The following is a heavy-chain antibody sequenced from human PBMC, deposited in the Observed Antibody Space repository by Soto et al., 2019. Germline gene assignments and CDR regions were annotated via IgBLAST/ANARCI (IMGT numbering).Heavy chain of an antibody. Sequence: GESLKICCRGSGGRFSTNSIGWVRQMPGKGLEWMGIIYPGDSDTRYTPSFQGQVTFSADRSISTAYLQWTRLKASDTAIYYFARLSGYSSDYCYLIDVRRQRATDP. V-gene: IGHV5-51*01. J-gene: IGHJ5*02. CDR2: IYPGDSDT. CDR3: ARLSGYSSDYCYLIDVRRQRATDP. CDR1: GGRFSTNS. D-gene: IGHD5-12*01.